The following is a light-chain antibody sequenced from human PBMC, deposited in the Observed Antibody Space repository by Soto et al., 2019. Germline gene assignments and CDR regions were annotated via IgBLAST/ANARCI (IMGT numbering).Light chain of an antibody. Sequence: QSVLTQPASVSGWPGQSITIYCTGTSSDVGGSIYVSWYQLSPGKAPKLLIYDVDRPSGVSNRFSGSKSGNTASLTISGLHAEDEADYYCNSYTSSGTVVFGGGTQLTVL. CDR2: DV. CDR3: NSYTSSGTVV. V-gene: IGLV2-14*01. J-gene: IGLJ3*02. CDR1: SSDVGGSIY.